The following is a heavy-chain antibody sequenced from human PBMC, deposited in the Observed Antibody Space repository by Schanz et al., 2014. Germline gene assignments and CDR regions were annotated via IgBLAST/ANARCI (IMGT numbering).Heavy chain of an antibody. CDR1: GFVFRTFA. V-gene: IGHV3-48*04. Sequence: EVQLVESGGSLVQPGGSLRVSCAASGFVFRTFAMYWVRQAPGKGLEWVSHISGSSIHKNYADSVKGRFTISRDNAKNSLYLQMNSLRVEDTAVYYCARDLISSGWYGWGQGTLVTVSS. J-gene: IGHJ4*02. CDR3: ARDLISSGWYG. D-gene: IGHD6-19*01. CDR2: ISGSSIHK.